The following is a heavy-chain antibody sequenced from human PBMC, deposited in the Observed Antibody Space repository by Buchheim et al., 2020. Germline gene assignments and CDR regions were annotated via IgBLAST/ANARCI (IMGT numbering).Heavy chain of an antibody. V-gene: IGHV4-59*01. CDR2: IYYSGST. Sequence: QVQLQESGPGLVKPSETLSLTCTVSGGSISSYYWSWIRQPPGKGLEWIGYIYYSGSTNHNPSLKSRVTISVDTSKNQFSLKLSSVTAADTAVYYCASIYDSSASYWGQGTL. D-gene: IGHD3-22*01. CDR3: ASIYDSSASY. J-gene: IGHJ4*02. CDR1: GGSISSYY.